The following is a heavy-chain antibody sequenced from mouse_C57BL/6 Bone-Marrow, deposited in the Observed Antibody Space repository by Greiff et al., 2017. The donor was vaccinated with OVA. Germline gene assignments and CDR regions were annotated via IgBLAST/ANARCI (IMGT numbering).Heavy chain of an antibody. V-gene: IGHV1-81*01. Sequence: VQLQQSGAELARPGASVKLSCKASGYTFISYGISWVKQRTGQGLEWIGEIYPRSGNTYYNEKFKGKATLTADKSSSTAYMELRSLTSEDSAVYFCARPITTVVAYYFDYWGQGTTLTVSS. J-gene: IGHJ2*01. D-gene: IGHD1-1*01. CDR2: IYPRSGNT. CDR3: ARPITTVVAYYFDY. CDR1: GYTFISYG.